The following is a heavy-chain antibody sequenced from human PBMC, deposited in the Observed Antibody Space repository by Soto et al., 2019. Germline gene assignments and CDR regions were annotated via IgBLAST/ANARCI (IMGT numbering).Heavy chain of an antibody. J-gene: IGHJ4*02. CDR2: IIPIFGTA. CDR3: ARERRDSGSYPFDY. CDR1: GGTFSSYA. Sequence: QVQLVQSGAEVKKPGSSVKVSCKASGGTFSSYAISWVRQAPGQGLEWMGGIIPIFGTANYAQKFKGRVTSTADESTRAAYMELSSLRSEDTAVYYCARERRDSGSYPFDYWGQGTLVSVSS. V-gene: IGHV1-69*01. D-gene: IGHD1-26*01.